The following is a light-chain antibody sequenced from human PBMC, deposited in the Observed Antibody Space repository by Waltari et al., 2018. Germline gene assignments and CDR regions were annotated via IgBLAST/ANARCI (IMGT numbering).Light chain of an antibody. J-gene: IGLJ3*02. CDR2: RDT. CDR3: QVWDSSNVV. Sequence: SYDLTQPRSVSVALGQTAKITCGGNNIGSKNVHWYQQRPGQAPGVVIYRDTNRPSGIPDRCSGSNSGNTATLTISRAQAVDEADYYCQVWDSSNVVFGGGATLTVL. V-gene: IGLV3-9*01. CDR1: NIGSKN.